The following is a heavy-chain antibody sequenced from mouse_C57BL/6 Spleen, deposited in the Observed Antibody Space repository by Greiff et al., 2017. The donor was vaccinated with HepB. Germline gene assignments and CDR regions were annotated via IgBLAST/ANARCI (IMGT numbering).Heavy chain of an antibody. CDR3: GITTVVARGGDYFDY. Sequence: QVQLQQPGAELVKPGASVKLSCKASGYTFTSYWMHWVKQRPGRGLEWIGRIDPNSGGTKYNEKFKSKATLTVDKPSSTAYMQLSSLTSEDSAVYYCGITTVVARGGDYFDYWGQGTTLTVSS. D-gene: IGHD1-1*01. CDR1: GYTFTSYW. CDR2: IDPNSGGT. V-gene: IGHV1-72*01. J-gene: IGHJ2*01.